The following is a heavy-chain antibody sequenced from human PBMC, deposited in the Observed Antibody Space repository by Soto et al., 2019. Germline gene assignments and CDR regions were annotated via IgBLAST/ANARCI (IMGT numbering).Heavy chain of an antibody. CDR3: ARCGYSYGYVCYFDY. D-gene: IGHD5-18*01. V-gene: IGHV4-30-2*02. Sequence: SETLSLTCAVSGGSISSGGYSWSWIRQPPGKGLEWIGYIYHSGSTNYNPSLKSRVTISVDTSKNQFSLKLSSVTAADTAVYYCARCGYSYGYVCYFDYWGQGTLVTVSS. J-gene: IGHJ4*02. CDR2: IYHSGST. CDR1: GGSISSGGYS.